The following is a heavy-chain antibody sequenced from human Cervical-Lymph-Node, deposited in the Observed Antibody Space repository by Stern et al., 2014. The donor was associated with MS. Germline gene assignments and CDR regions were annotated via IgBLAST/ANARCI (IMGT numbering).Heavy chain of an antibody. D-gene: IGHD5-18*01. V-gene: IGHV3-33*01. CDR1: GFTFSSYG. Sequence: VQLEESGGGVVQPGRSLRLSCAASGFTFSSYGMHWVRQAPGKGLEWVAVIWYDGSNKYYADSVKGRFTISRDNSKNTLYLQMNSLRAEDTAVYYCAGKIHVYGMDVWGQGTTVTVSS. J-gene: IGHJ6*02. CDR2: IWYDGSNK. CDR3: AGKIHVYGMDV.